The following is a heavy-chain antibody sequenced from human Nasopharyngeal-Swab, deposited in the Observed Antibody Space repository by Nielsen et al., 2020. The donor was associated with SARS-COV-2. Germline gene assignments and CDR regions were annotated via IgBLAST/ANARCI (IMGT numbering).Heavy chain of an antibody. CDR2: IKQDGSEK. J-gene: IGHJ6*03. V-gene: IGHV3-7*01. CDR1: GFTFSSYW. D-gene: IGHD5-12*01. CDR3: ARATIVATIFGYYYYYYMDV. Sequence: LSLTCAASGFTFSSYWMSWVRQAPGKGLEWVANIKQDGSEKYYVDSVKGRFTISRDNAKNSLYLQMNSLRAEDTAVYYCARATIVATIFGYYYYYYMDVWGKGTTVTVSS.